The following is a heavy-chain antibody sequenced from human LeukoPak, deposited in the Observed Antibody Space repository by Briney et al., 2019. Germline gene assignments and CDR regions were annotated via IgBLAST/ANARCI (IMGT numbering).Heavy chain of an antibody. CDR1: GFTFSSYG. CDR2: IRYDGSNK. J-gene: IGHJ4*02. CDR3: AGGMSLDY. Sequence: GGSLRLSCAASGFTFSSYGMHWVRQAPGKGLEWVAFIRYDGSNKYFADSVKGRFIISRDSSKNTLYLQMNSLRAEDTAVYYCAGGMSLDYWGQGTLVTVSS. V-gene: IGHV3-30*02. D-gene: IGHD3-16*01.